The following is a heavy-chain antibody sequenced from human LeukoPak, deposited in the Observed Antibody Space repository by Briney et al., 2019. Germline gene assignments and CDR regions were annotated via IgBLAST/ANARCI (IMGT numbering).Heavy chain of an antibody. Sequence: GGSLRLSCAASGFTFSSYWMSWVRQAPGKGLEWVANIKQDGSEKYYVDSVKGRFTISRDNAKNSLYLQMNSLRAEDTAVYYCARDLLDSGYETDYWGQGTLVTVSS. D-gene: IGHD5-12*01. CDR1: GFTFSSYW. J-gene: IGHJ4*02. CDR3: ARDLLDSGYETDY. V-gene: IGHV3-7*01. CDR2: IKQDGSEK.